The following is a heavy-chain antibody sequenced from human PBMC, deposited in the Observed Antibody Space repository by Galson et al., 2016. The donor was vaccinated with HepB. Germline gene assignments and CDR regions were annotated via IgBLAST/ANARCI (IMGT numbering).Heavy chain of an antibody. CDR2: ISYDGSYK. CDR1: GFTFSSYA. CDR3: ARLSNWFDP. V-gene: IGHV3-30-3*01. J-gene: IGHJ5*02. Sequence: LRLSCAASGFTFSSYAMHWVRQAPGKGLEWLAVISYDGSYKHYTDSVKGRFTISRDYSRNTLFLQMNSLRADDSAMYYCARLSNWFDPWGQGTLVTVSS.